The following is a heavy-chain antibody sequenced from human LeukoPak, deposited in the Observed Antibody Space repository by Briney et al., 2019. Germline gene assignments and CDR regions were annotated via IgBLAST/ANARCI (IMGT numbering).Heavy chain of an antibody. CDR1: GYTFTSYG. J-gene: IGHJ4*02. V-gene: IGHV1-18*01. Sequence: ASVKVSCKTFGYTFTSYGISWVRQAPGQGLEWMGWISTNNGNTNYVQNLQGRVTMTTDTSTSTAYMELRSLKSDDTAVYYCARDVRMAIPSGGYWGQGTLVTVSS. CDR3: ARDVRMAIPSGGY. CDR2: ISTNNGNT. D-gene: IGHD2-2*02.